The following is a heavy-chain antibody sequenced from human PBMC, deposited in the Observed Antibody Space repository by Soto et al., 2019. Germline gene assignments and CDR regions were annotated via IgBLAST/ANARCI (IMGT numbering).Heavy chain of an antibody. Sequence: PSETLSLTCTVSGVSISSYYWSWIRQPPGKGLEWIGYIYYSGSTNYNPSLKSRVTISVDTSKNQFSLKLSSVTAADTAVYYCARTYYDILTGYYLDYWGQGTLVTVSS. D-gene: IGHD3-9*01. CDR3: ARTYYDILTGYYLDY. V-gene: IGHV4-59*01. J-gene: IGHJ4*02. CDR2: IYYSGST. CDR1: GVSISSYY.